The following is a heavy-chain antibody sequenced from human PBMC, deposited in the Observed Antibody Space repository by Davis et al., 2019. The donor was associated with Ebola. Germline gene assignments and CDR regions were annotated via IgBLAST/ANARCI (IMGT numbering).Heavy chain of an antibody. CDR3: ARDRDVLLRQTDY. D-gene: IGHD2-15*01. CDR2: ISAYNGNT. Sequence: AASVKVSCKASGGIFSSSAISWVRQAPGQGLEWMGWISAYNGNTNYAQKLQGRVTMTTDTSTSTAYMELRSLRSDDTAVYYCARDRDVLLRQTDYWGQGTLVTVSS. V-gene: IGHV1-18*01. CDR1: GGIFSSSA. J-gene: IGHJ4*02.